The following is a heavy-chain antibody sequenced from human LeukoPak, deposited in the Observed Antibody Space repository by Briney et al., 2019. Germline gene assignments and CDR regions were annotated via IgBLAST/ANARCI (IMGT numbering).Heavy chain of an antibody. CDR3: ARAYYYGSGSYYNGGY. CDR2: IYPGDSDT. V-gene: IGHV5-51*01. J-gene: IGHJ4*02. CDR1: GYRFTTDY. Sequence: GESLKISCKASGYRFTTDYIGWVRQMPGKGLEWMGIIYPGDSDTRYSPSFQGQVTISADKSISTAYLQWSSLKASDTAMYYCARAYYYGSGSYYNGGYWGQGTLVTVSS. D-gene: IGHD3-10*01.